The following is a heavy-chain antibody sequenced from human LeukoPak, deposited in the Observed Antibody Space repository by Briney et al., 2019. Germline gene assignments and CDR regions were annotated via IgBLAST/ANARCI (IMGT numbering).Heavy chain of an antibody. J-gene: IGHJ5*02. V-gene: IGHV4-38-2*02. Sequence: KPSETLSLTCTVSGYSICSGHYWGWIRQPPGKGLEWIGSMYHSGSTYYNPPLKSRVTISEDTSKNQFSLKLRSVTAADTAVYYCARGPRFGELLWHWFDPWGQGTLVTVSS. CDR3: ARGPRFGELLWHWFDP. CDR1: GYSICSGHY. CDR2: MYHSGST. D-gene: IGHD3-10*01.